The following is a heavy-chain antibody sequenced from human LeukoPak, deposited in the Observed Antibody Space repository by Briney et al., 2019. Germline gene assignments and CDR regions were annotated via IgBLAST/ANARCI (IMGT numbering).Heavy chain of an antibody. V-gene: IGHV1-3*01. CDR2: INAGNGNT. J-gene: IGHJ3*02. CDR1: GYTFTSYA. D-gene: IGHD6-19*01. Sequence: ASVKVSCKASGYTFTSYAMHWVRQAPGQRLEWMGWINAGNGNTKYSQKFQGRVTMTRDTSTSTVYMELSSLRSEDTAVYYCARALSGWYDAFDIWGQGTMVTVSS. CDR3: ARALSGWYDAFDI.